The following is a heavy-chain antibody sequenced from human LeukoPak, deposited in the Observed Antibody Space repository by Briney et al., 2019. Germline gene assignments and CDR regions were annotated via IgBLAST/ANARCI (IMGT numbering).Heavy chain of an antibody. V-gene: IGHV4-59*01. CDR2: VYNNGST. CDR3: ARVRGTTGTFDY. D-gene: IGHD4-17*01. CDR1: GGSISSYY. J-gene: IGHJ4*02. Sequence: SETLSLTCTVSGGSISSYYWSWIRQPPGKGLEWVAYVYNNGSTEYNPALKSRVTISVDTSKNQFSLKVTSVTAADTAVHYCARVRGTTGTFDYWGQGTLVTVSS.